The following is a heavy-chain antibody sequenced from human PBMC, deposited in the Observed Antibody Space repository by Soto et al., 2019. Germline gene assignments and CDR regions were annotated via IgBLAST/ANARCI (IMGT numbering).Heavy chain of an antibody. D-gene: IGHD6-19*01. Sequence: QVTLKESGTVLVKPTETLTLRCTVSGLSITDSEMGVSWIRQPPGQPLEWLAHIDSSGEKSYRTFLKSRLAISKDTSKSQIVLTMTNMDPADTATYYCARRHLAVAVSPWFDPGGQGIPVTVSS. CDR2: IDSSGEK. CDR3: ARRHLAVAVSPWFDP. CDR1: GLSITDSEMG. V-gene: IGHV2-26*01. J-gene: IGHJ5*02.